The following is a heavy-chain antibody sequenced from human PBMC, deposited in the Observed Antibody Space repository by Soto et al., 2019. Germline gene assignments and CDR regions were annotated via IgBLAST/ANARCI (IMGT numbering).Heavy chain of an antibody. CDR2: IYYSGST. CDR3: ARGVMITFGGVIAFDY. J-gene: IGHJ4*02. V-gene: IGHV4-31*03. Sequence: QVQLQESSPGLVKPSQTLSLTCTVSGGSISSGGYFWSWIRQHPGKGLEWIGYIYYSGSTYYNPSLKSRVIISIDTSKNQFSLKLSSVTAADTAVYYCARGVMITFGGVIAFDYWGQGTLVTVSS. D-gene: IGHD3-16*02. CDR1: GGSISSGGYF.